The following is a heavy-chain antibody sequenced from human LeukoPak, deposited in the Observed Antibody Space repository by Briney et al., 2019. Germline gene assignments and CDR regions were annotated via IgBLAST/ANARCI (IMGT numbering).Heavy chain of an antibody. CDR1: GGSIRSYY. V-gene: IGHV4-59*01. CDR3: ARSPVGHCSGGSCPNFDY. J-gene: IGHJ4*02. CDR2: IYDSGST. Sequence: SETLSLTCTVSGGSIRSYYWSWIRQPPGKGLEWVGYIYDSGSTSYNPSLKSRVAISVDKSKNQFSLKLSSVTAADTAVYYCARSPVGHCSGGSCPNFDYWGQGTLVTVSS. D-gene: IGHD2-15*01.